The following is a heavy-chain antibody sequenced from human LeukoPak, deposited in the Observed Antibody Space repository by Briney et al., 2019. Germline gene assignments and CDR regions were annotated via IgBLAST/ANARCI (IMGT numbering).Heavy chain of an antibody. CDR1: GGSISSYY. Sequence: SETLSLTCTVSGGSISSYYWSWIRQPPGKGLEWIGYIYYSGSTNYNPSLKSRVTISVDTSKNQFSLRLSSVTAADMAVYYCARAPIAAGGTENFDYWGQGTLVTVSS. D-gene: IGHD6-13*01. V-gene: IGHV4-59*01. CDR3: ARAPIAAGGTENFDY. CDR2: IYYSGST. J-gene: IGHJ4*02.